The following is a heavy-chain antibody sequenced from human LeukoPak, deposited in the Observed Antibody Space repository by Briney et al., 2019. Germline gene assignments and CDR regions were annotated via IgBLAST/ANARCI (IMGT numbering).Heavy chain of an antibody. J-gene: IGHJ4*02. Sequence: GGSLRLSCAASGFTFSSYNMNWVRQAQGQGLEWVSSISSSSSYIYYADSLKGRFTISRDNARNSLFLQMNSLRAEDTAVYYCARGATGLAVAGTTLDYWGQGTLVTVSS. D-gene: IGHD6-19*01. V-gene: IGHV3-21*01. CDR3: ARGATGLAVAGTTLDY. CDR2: ISSSSSYI. CDR1: GFTFSSYN.